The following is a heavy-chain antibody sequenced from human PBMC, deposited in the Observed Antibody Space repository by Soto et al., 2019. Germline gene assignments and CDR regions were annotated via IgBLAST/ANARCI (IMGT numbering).Heavy chain of an antibody. CDR3: ARGGNRYSSVASGVCGFHY. CDR2: VYPTGAT. D-gene: IGHD6-25*01. CDR1: GASISISY. J-gene: IGHJ4*02. Sequence: QLHLQASGPGLVKPSETLALTCTVSGASISISYWSWIRQSPVKGLEWIAYVYPTGATNYYPSLKNRVTISRHTSEGQFSLNLTSLTTADTAVYFYARGGNRYSSVASGVCGFHYWGQRALVTGSS. V-gene: IGHV4-59*01.